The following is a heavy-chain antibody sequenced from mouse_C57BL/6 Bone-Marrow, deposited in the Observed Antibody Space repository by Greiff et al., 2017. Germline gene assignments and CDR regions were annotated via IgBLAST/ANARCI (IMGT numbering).Heavy chain of an antibody. J-gene: IGHJ4*01. CDR1: GYTFTSYG. CDR3: AREGDDGKDAMDY. CDR2: IYPRSGNT. Sequence: VQGVESGAELARPGASVKLSCKASGYTFTSYGISWVKQRTGQGLEWIGEIYPRSGNTYYNETFKGKATLTADTSSRTAYMELRSRTSEDSAVYCCAREGDDGKDAMDYWGQGTSVTVSS. D-gene: IGHD1-1*01. V-gene: IGHV1-81*01.